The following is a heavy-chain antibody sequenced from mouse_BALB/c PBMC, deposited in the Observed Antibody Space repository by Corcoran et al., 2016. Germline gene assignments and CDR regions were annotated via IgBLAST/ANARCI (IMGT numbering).Heavy chain of an antibody. CDR3: GRSREGNYVVY. CDR2: IDPANGNT. D-gene: IGHD2-1*01. J-gene: IGHJ2*01. CDR1: GFNIKDTY. Sequence: EVQLQQSGAELVKPGAPVKLSCTASGFNIKDTYMHWVKQRPEQGLEWIGRIDPANGNTKYDPKFQGKATMTADISSNTVYLQLSSLTSEATAVYYCGRSREGNYVVYWGQGTTLTVSS. V-gene: IGHV14-3*02.